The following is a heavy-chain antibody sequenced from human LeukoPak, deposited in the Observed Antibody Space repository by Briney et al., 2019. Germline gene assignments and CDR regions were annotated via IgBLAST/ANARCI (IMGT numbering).Heavy chain of an antibody. J-gene: IGHJ4*02. V-gene: IGHV1-46*01. Sequence: ASVKVSCKASGYTFTSYYMHWVRQAPGQGLEWMGIINPSGGSTSYAQKFQGRVTMTRDTSTSTVYMELSSLRSEDTAVYYCAREPIVLMVYAGFDYWGQGTLVTVSS. CDR3: AREPIVLMVYAGFDY. CDR1: GYTFTSYY. D-gene: IGHD2-8*01. CDR2: INPSGGST.